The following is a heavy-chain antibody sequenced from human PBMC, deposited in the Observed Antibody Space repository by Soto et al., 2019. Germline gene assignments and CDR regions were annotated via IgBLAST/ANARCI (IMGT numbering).Heavy chain of an antibody. CDR1: GYTFVSYG. J-gene: IGHJ5*02. V-gene: IGHV1-18*04. CDR3: ARDQNVFDSSGYYDH. Sequence: QIQLVQSAAEVKKPGASVKVSCKTSGYTFVSYGISWVRQAPGQGLEWMGWISPYNGNTNFAQRFRGRVTLTTDTSTDIVYMDLGSLKSDDTAVYDCARDQNVFDSSGYYDHWGQGTLITVSS. D-gene: IGHD3-22*01. CDR2: ISPYNGNT.